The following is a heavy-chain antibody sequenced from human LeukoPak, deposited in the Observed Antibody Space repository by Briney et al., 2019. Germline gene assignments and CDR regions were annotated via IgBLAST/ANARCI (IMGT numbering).Heavy chain of an antibody. D-gene: IGHD2-2*01. CDR1: GYTFTSYA. Sequence: ASVKVSCKASGYTFTSYAMHWVRQAPGQRLEWMGWINAGNGNTKYSQKFQGRVTITRDTSASTAYMELSSLRPEDTAVYYCARDRKARTHQLPTYNWFDPWGQGTLVTVSS. CDR3: ARDRKARTHQLPTYNWFDP. V-gene: IGHV1-3*01. J-gene: IGHJ5*02. CDR2: INAGNGNT.